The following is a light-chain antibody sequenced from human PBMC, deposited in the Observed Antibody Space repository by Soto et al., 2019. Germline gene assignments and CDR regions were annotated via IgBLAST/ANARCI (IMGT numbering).Light chain of an antibody. J-gene: IGLJ2*01. Sequence: QSALTQPASVSGSLGQSITISCTGTSSDVGGYNYVSWFQQSPGKAPKVMIYEVTNRPSGVSNRFSGSKSGNTASLTISGLQAEDEADYYCSSYTSSNTLIFGGGTKVTVL. V-gene: IGLV2-14*01. CDR1: SSDVGGYNY. CDR3: SSYTSSNTLI. CDR2: EVT.